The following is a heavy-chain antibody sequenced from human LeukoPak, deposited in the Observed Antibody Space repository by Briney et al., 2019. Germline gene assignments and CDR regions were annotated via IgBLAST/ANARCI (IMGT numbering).Heavy chain of an antibody. V-gene: IGHV3-21*01. CDR3: ARDFDYYGSGSYYDY. J-gene: IGHJ4*02. Sequence: PGGSLRLSCAASGFTFSSYSMNWVRQAPGKGLEWVSSISSSSYIYYADSVKGRFTISRDNAKNSLYLQMNSLRAEDTAVYYCARDFDYYGSGSYYDYWAREPWSPSPQ. D-gene: IGHD3-10*01. CDR2: ISSSSYI. CDR1: GFTFSSYS.